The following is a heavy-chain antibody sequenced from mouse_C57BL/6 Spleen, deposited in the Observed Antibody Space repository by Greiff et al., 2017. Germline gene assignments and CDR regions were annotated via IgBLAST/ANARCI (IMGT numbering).Heavy chain of an antibody. J-gene: IGHJ4*01. CDR1: GYTFTDYY. Sequence: VQLQQSGAELVRPGASVKLSCKASGYTFTDYYINWVKQRPGQGLEWIARIYPGSGNTYYNEKFKGKATLTAEKSSSTAYMQLSSLTSEDSAVYFCAREGLRLHAMGDWGQGASVTVSS. CDR2: IYPGSGNT. D-gene: IGHD3-2*02. V-gene: IGHV1-76*01. CDR3: AREGLRLHAMGD.